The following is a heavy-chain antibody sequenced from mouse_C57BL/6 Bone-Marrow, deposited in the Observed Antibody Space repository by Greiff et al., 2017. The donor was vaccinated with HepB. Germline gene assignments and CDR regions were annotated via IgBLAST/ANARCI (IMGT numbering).Heavy chain of an antibody. J-gene: IGHJ2*01. CDR1: GFTFSDYY. CDR3: ARGGVAPYYFDY. Sequence: DVKLVESEGGLVQPGSSMKLSCTASGFTFSDYYMAWVRQVPEKGLEWVANINYDGSSTYYLDSLKSRFIISRDNAKNILYLQMSSLKSEDTATYYCARGGVAPYYFDYWGQGTTLTVSS. V-gene: IGHV5-16*01. D-gene: IGHD1-1*02. CDR2: INYDGSST.